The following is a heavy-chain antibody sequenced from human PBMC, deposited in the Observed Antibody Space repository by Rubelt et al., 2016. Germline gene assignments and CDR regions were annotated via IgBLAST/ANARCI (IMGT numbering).Heavy chain of an antibody. CDR3: ARVPGIAAAGTIGRYFDL. Sequence: QVQLQQWGAGLLKPSETLSLTCAVYGGSFSGYYWSWIRQPPGKGLEWIGEINHSGSTNYNPSLKSRVTISVDTSKNQFSLKLSSVTAADTAVYYCARVPGIAAAGTIGRYFDLWGRGTLVTVSS. CDR2: INHSGST. J-gene: IGHJ2*01. V-gene: IGHV4-34*01. D-gene: IGHD6-13*01. CDR1: GGSFSGYY.